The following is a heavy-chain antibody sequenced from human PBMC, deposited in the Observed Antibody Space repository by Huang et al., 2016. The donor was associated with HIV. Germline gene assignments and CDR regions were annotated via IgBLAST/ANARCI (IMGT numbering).Heavy chain of an antibody. CDR3: ARARGFLYDSTGYYSRYYFDS. J-gene: IGHJ4*02. D-gene: IGHD3-22*01. CDR2: MNPKSGNT. Sequence: QVQLVQSGAEVKKPGASVKVSCKASGFNFNNYDFNWVRQASGQGLEWMGWMNPKSGNTGNAQKFQGRVTITRNTSITTAYMELRSLRPEDTAVYYCARARGFLYDSTGYYSRYYFDSWGQGTLVTISS. CDR1: GFNFNNYD. V-gene: IGHV1-8*03.